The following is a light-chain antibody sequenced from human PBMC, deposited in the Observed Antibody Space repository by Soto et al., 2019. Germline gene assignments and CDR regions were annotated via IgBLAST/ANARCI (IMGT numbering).Light chain of an antibody. J-gene: IGKJ5*01. V-gene: IGKV3-20*01. Sequence: IVLKQSPGTLSLSPGEGVTLCGRASKSVSGDYLAWYQSKPGQAPRLLIYDASNRATGIPARFSGSESGTEFTLTINSLEPEDVATYYCQQYNSYSPITGGQGTRLEIK. CDR1: KSVSGDY. CDR2: DAS. CDR3: QQYNSYSPIT.